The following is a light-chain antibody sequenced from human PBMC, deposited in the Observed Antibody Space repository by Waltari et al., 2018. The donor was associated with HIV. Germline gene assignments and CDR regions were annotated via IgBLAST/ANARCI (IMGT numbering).Light chain of an antibody. J-gene: IGKJ4*01. V-gene: IGKV4-1*01. CDR3: QQYYSPLRG. Sequence: DLVIAQSADSLAVSMCGRPSIHCKSGESVLYNPNNKNYVAWYQQKPGQPPKLLISWASTRQSGVPDRFSGSGSGTDFTLTISSLQAEDAAAYFCQQYYSPLRGFGGGTKVEIK. CDR1: ESVLYNPNNKNY. CDR2: WAS.